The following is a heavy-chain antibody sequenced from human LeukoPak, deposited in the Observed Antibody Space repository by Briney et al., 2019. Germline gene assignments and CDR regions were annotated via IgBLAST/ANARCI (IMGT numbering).Heavy chain of an antibody. D-gene: IGHD4-11*01. CDR2: INHSGTT. CDR1: GGSFSGYY. J-gene: IGHJ5*02. CDR3: ARDQGYSNLKDGWFDP. V-gene: IGHV4-34*01. Sequence: PSETLSLTCAVYGGSFSGYYWSWIRQPPGKGLEWIGEINHSGTTNYNPSLKRRVTVSVDTSKNQFSLKLSSVTATDTAVYYCARDQGYSNLKDGWFDPWGQGTLVTVSS.